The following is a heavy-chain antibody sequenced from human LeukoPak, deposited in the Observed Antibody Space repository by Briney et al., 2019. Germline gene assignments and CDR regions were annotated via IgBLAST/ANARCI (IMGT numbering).Heavy chain of an antibody. CDR1: GFTFSSYS. CDR2: ISGSGGST. CDR3: AKEPGGGVTMIVVVTLDY. J-gene: IGHJ4*02. V-gene: IGHV3-23*01. D-gene: IGHD3-22*01. Sequence: PGGSLRLSCAASGFTFSSYSMNWVRQAPGKGLEWVSAISGSGGSTYYADSVKGRFTISRDNSKNTLYLQMNSLRAEDTAVYYCAKEPGGGVTMIVVVTLDYWGQGTLVTVSS.